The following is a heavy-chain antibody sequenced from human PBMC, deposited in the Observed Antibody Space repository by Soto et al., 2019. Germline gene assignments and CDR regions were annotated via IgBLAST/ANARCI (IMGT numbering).Heavy chain of an antibody. CDR2: TYYRSKWYN. J-gene: IGHJ5*02. D-gene: IGHD6-6*01. CDR1: GDSVSSNSAA. Sequence: SQTLSLTCAISGDSVSSNSAAWNWIRQSPSRGLEWLGRTYYRSKWYNDYAVSVKSRITINPDTSKNQFSLQLNSVTPEDTAVYYCARDPDRGEYSSSSGWFDPWGQGTLVTVSS. CDR3: ARDPDRGEYSSSSGWFDP. V-gene: IGHV6-1*01.